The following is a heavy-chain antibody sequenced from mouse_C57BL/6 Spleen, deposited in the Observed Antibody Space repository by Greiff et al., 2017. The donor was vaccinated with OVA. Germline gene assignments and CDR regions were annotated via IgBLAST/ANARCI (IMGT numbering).Heavy chain of an antibody. J-gene: IGHJ3*01. V-gene: IGHV1-62-2*01. D-gene: IGHD3-2*02. CDR1: GYTFTEYT. Sequence: VKLMESGAELVKPGASVKLSCKASGYTFTEYTIHWVKQRSGQGLEWIGWFYPGSGSIKYNEKFKDKATLTADKSSSTVYMELSRLTSEDSAVYFCARHEVGWAWFAYWGQGTLVTVSA. CDR3: ARHEVGWAWFAY. CDR2: FYPGSGSI.